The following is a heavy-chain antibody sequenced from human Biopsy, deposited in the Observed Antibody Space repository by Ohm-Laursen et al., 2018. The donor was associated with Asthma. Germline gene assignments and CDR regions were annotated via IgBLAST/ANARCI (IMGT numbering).Heavy chain of an antibody. CDR3: VREGVAGTHIED. CDR2: ISYDGSSI. J-gene: IGHJ4*02. V-gene: IGHV3-30-3*01. D-gene: IGHD6-19*01. CDR1: RFTYE. Sequence: SLRLSCTAARFTYEMHWVRQAPGKGLEWVAVISYDGSSIYYADSVRGRFTISRDNSKNTLSLQMNSLTAEDTAVYYCVREGVAGTHIEDWGQGTLVTVSS.